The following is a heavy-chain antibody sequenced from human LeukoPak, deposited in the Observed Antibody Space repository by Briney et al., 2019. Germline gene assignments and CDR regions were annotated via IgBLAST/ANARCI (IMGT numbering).Heavy chain of an antibody. CDR2: ISSSSSYI. V-gene: IGHV3-21*01. CDR1: GFTFSSYS. CDR3: ARDYEGSSCWFDP. D-gene: IGHD6-6*01. J-gene: IGHJ5*02. Sequence: GGSLRLSCAASGFTFSSYSMNWVRQAPGKGLEWVSSISSSSSYIYYADSVKGRFTISRDNAKNSLYLQMNSLRAEDTAVYYCARDYEGSSCWFDPWGQGTLVTVSS.